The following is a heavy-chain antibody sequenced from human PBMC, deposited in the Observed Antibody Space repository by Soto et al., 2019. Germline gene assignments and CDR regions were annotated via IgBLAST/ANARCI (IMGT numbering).Heavy chain of an antibody. CDR2: IWYDGSNK. D-gene: IGHD4-17*01. J-gene: IGHJ3*01. Sequence: QVQLVESGGGVVQPGRSLRLSCAASGFTFRNYGMHWVRQAPGKGLEWVAVIWYDGSNKYYADSVTRRFTISRDNPKNKRYLQRTHLRAEDTAVYYCARGGGSDGDYVQDDFWGPGRMVAVS. V-gene: IGHV3-33*01. CDR1: GFTFRNYG. CDR3: ARGGGSDGDYVQDDF.